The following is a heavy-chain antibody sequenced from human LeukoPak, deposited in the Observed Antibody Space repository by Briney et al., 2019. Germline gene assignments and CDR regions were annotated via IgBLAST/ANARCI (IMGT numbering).Heavy chain of an antibody. J-gene: IGHJ4*02. CDR1: GYTFTSYG. CDR3: ARGQRYSSSWIPYYFDY. CDR2: ISAYNGNT. V-gene: IGHV1-18*01. Sequence: EASVKVSCKASGYTFTSYGISWVRQAPGQGLEWMGWISAYNGNTNYAQKLQGRVTMTTDTSTSTAYMELRSLRSDDTAVYYCARGQRYSSSWIPYYFDYWGQGTLVTVSS. D-gene: IGHD6-13*01.